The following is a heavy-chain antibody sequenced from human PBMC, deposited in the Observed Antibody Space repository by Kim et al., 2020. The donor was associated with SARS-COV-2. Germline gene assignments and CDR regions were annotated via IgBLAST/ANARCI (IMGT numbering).Heavy chain of an antibody. CDR2: ISGSGGST. Sequence: GGSLRLSCAASGFTFSSYAMSWVRQAPGKGLEWVSAISGSGGSTYYADSVKGRFTISRDNSKNTLYLQMNSLRAEDTAVYYCAKDNIITMVRGVIITRVHYFDYWGQGTLVTVSS. CDR1: GFTFSSYA. J-gene: IGHJ4*02. V-gene: IGHV3-23*01. D-gene: IGHD3-10*01. CDR3: AKDNIITMVRGVIITRVHYFDY.